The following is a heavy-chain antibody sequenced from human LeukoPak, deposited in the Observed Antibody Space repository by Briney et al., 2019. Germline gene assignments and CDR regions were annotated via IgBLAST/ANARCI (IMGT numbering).Heavy chain of an antibody. CDR1: GGSIRSYT. J-gene: IGHJ4*02. CDR2: IHKSGGT. CDR3: ARHVNVGFYYESSGYALDY. Sequence: SETLSLTCAVSGGSIRSYTWSWIRQPPGKGLEWIGYIHKSGGTNYNPSLKSRVTISADTSKNQFSLNLSSVTAADTAIYYCARHVNVGFYYESSGYALDYWGQGTLATVSS. V-gene: IGHV4-59*08. D-gene: IGHD3-22*01.